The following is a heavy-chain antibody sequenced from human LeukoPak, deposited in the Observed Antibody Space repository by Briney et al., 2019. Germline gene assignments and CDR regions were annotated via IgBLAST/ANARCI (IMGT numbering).Heavy chain of an antibody. V-gene: IGHV3-72*01. CDR3: ARRGSDPFHLYFDL. Sequence: GGSLRLSCAASGLTFSDHYMDWVRQAPGKGLEWVGRTRNRANRYTTEYAASVKGRFTISRDDSKNSLYLQMNSLKTEDTAVYYCARRGSDPFHLYFDLWGRGTLVTVSS. D-gene: IGHD6-25*01. CDR1: GLTFSDHY. J-gene: IGHJ2*01. CDR2: TRNRANRYTT.